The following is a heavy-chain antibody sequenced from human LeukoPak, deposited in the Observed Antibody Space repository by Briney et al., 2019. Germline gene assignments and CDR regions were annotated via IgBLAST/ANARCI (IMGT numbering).Heavy chain of an antibody. CDR2: IYSGGST. J-gene: IGHJ4*02. V-gene: IGHV3-53*01. Sequence: PGGSLRLSCAASGFTVSSNYMSWVRQAPGKGLEWVSVIYSGGSTYYADSVKGRFTISRDNSKNTLYLQMNSLRAEDTAVYYCAMASRGSYFDYWGQGTLVTVSS. D-gene: IGHD1-26*01. CDR1: GFTVSSNY. CDR3: AMASRGSYFDY.